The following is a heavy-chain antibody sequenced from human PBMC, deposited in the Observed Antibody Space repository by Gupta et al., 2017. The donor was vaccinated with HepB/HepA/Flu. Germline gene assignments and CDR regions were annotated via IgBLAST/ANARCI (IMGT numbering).Heavy chain of an antibody. D-gene: IGHD6-6*01. CDR3: AKTVLSPFYYYGMDV. CDR1: GFTFDDYA. Sequence: EVQLVESGGGVVQPGGSLRLSCAASGFTFDDYAMHWVRQAPGKGLEWVSLISGDGGSTYYADSVKGRFTISRDNSKNSLYLQMNSLRTEDTALYYCAKTVLSPFYYYGMDVWGQGTTVTVSS. CDR2: ISGDGGST. V-gene: IGHV3-43*02. J-gene: IGHJ6*02.